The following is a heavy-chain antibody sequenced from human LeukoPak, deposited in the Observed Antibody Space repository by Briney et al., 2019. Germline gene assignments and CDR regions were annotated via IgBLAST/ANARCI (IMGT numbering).Heavy chain of an antibody. Sequence: SETLSLTCAVSGGSISSGGYSWSWIRQPPGKGLEWIGYIYYSGSTYYNPSLKSRVTISVDTSKNQFSLKLSSVTAADTAVYYCARDGSGELFRLNWFDPWGQGTLVTVSS. CDR2: IYYSGST. CDR3: ARDGSGELFRLNWFDP. J-gene: IGHJ5*02. D-gene: IGHD3-16*01. V-gene: IGHV4-30-4*07. CDR1: GGSISSGGYS.